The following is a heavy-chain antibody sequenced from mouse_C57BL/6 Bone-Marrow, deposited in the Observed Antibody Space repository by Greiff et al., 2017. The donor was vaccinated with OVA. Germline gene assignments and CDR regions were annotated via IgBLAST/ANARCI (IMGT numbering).Heavy chain of an antibody. J-gene: IGHJ1*03. CDR3: ARSGITTVVARYWYFDV. V-gene: IGHV14-3*01. D-gene: IGHD1-1*01. CDR1: GFNIKNTY. CDR2: IDPANGNT. Sequence: EVQLQQSVAELVRPGASVKLSCTASGFNIKNTYMHWVKQRPEQGLEWIGRIDPANGNTKYAPKFQGKATITAATSSNTAYLQLSSLTSEDTAIYYCARSGITTVVARYWYFDVWGTGTTVTVSS.